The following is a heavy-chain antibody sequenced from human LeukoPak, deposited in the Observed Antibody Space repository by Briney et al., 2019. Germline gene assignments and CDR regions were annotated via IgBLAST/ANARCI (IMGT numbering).Heavy chain of an antibody. Sequence: ASVKVSCKASGYTFTSYAMHWVRQAPGQRLEWMGWINAGNGNTKYSQKFQGRVTITRDTSASTAYMELSSLRSEDTAVYYCATLPMRYCSSTSCYENWGQGTLVTVSS. CDR3: ATLPMRYCSSTSCYEN. D-gene: IGHD2-2*01. CDR2: INAGNGNT. V-gene: IGHV1-3*01. CDR1: GYTFTSYA. J-gene: IGHJ4*02.